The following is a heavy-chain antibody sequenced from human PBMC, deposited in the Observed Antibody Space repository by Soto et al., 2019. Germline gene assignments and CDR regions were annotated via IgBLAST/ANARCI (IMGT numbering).Heavy chain of an antibody. V-gene: IGHV1-69*13. Sequence: SLKXCSKVSRCAFIIYAISCVRHARGQGLEWMGGIIPIFGTANYAQKFQGRVTVTADEYTSTAYRELSSLRSEDTAVYYCARDAQYSRYYDFWSGHCSVYWGQGTLVTVYS. CDR2: IIPIFGTA. D-gene: IGHD3-3*01. J-gene: IGHJ4*02. CDR3: ARDAQYSRYYDFWSGHCSVY. CDR1: RCAFIIYA.